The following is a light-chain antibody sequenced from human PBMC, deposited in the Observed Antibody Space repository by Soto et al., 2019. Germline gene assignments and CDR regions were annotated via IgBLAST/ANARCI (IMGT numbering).Light chain of an antibody. CDR2: DAS. V-gene: IGKV1-5*01. CDR3: QQYNSYSPT. Sequence: DIQMTQSPSTLSASVGDRVTVTCRASQSISNFLAWYQQKPGKAPKVLIYDASSLESGVPSRFSGSGSETEFTLTITRLQPDDFATNYCQQYNSYSPTFGQGTKVEIK. CDR1: QSISNF. J-gene: IGKJ1*01.